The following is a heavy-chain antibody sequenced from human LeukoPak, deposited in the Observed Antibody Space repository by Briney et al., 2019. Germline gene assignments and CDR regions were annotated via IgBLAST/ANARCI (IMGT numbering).Heavy chain of an antibody. CDR3: ASLGYSKGYYYGMDV. CDR2: INSDGSST. J-gene: IGHJ6*02. Sequence: GGSLRLSCAASGFTFSSYWMHWVRQAPGKGLVWVSRINSDGSSTSYADSVRGRFTISRDNAKNTLYLQMNSLRAEDTALYYCASLGYSKGYYYGMDVWGQGTTVTVSS. V-gene: IGHV3-74*01. CDR1: GFTFSSYW. D-gene: IGHD4-11*01.